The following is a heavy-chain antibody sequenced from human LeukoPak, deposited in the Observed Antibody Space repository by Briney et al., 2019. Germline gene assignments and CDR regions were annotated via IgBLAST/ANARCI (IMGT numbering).Heavy chain of an antibody. J-gene: IGHJ4*02. Sequence: ASVKVSCQASGYTFTSYYMHWVRQAPGQGLEWMGIINPSGGSTSYAQKFQGRVTMTRDMSTSTVYMELSSLRSEDTAVYYCANTPTYYDILTGYFDYWGQGTLVTVSS. CDR2: INPSGGST. CDR3: ANTPTYYDILTGYFDY. CDR1: GYTFTSYY. V-gene: IGHV1-46*01. D-gene: IGHD3-9*01.